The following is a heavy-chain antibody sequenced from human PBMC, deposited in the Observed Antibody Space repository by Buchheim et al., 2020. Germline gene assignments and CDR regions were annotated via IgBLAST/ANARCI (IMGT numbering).Heavy chain of an antibody. V-gene: IGHV3-23*01. J-gene: IGHJ4*02. CDR2: ISGSGGST. CDR1: GFTFRSYA. Sequence: EVQLLESGGGLVQPGGSLRLSCAASGFTFRSYAMSWVRQAPGKGLEWVSTISGSGGSTYYGDSVKGRFTIYRDNSKKTPYMQMNSLRAEDTAVYYCAKARINMVLEELDYWGQGTL. D-gene: IGHD3-10*01. CDR3: AKARINMVLEELDY.